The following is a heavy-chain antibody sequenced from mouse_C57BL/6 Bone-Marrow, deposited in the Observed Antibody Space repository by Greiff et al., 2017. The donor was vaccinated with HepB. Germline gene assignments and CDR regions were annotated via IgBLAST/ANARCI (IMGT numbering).Heavy chain of an antibody. Sequence: VQVVESGAELMKPGASVKLSCKATGYTFTGYWIEWVKQRPGHGLEWIGEILPGSGSTNYNEKFKGKATFTADTSSNTAYMQLSSLTTEDSAIYYCARTRLFYYYGSSPWFAYWGQGTLVTVSA. CDR1: GYTFTGYW. CDR2: ILPGSGST. CDR3: ARTRLFYYYGSSPWFAY. J-gene: IGHJ3*01. V-gene: IGHV1-9*01. D-gene: IGHD1-1*01.